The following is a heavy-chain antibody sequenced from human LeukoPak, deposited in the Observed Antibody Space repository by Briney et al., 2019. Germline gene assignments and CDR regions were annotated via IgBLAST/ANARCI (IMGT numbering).Heavy chain of an antibody. J-gene: IGHJ3*02. D-gene: IGHD2-21*02. CDR2: ISSSSSTI. CDR3: ARDSGDCYSSPCAFDI. Sequence: NPGGSLRLSCAASGFTFSSYSMNWVRQAPGKGLEWVSYISSSSSTIYYADSVKGRFTISRDNAKNSLYLQMNSLRAEDTAVYYYARDSGDCYSSPCAFDIWGQGTMVTVSS. V-gene: IGHV3-48*04. CDR1: GFTFSSYS.